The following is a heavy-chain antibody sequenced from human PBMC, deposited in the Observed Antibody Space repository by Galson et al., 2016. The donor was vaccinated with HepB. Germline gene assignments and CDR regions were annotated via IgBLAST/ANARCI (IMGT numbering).Heavy chain of an antibody. D-gene: IGHD6-13*01. J-gene: IGHJ5*01. CDR1: SGSLGSNSHF. CDR3: ARRRPPTLVGSSWYDS. Sequence: ETLSLTCPVSSGSLGSNSHFWDWVRQPPGRGLEWIGSINYGGSTSYNPSLRSRATISIDTSPNQFSLRLTPVTAADTALYFCARRRPPTLVGSSWYDSWGQGTLVTVSS. CDR2: INYGGST. V-gene: IGHV4-39*01.